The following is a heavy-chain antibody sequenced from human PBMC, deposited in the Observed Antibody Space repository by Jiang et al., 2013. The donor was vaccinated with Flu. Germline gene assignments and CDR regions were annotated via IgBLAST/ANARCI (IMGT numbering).Heavy chain of an antibody. CDR1: GFTFNRYS. J-gene: IGHJ5*02. D-gene: IGHD7-27*01. CDR2: ITSDGRST. V-gene: IGHV3-30*04. CDR3: TRDTWGSVDL. Sequence: VQLLESGGGVVQPGGSLRLSCAAFGFTFNRYSMNWIRQAPGKGLEWVATITSDGRSTFHAVSVKGRFTISRDDPRKTLFLQMNGLTTDDTAMYYCTRDTWGSVDLWGQGTLVTVSS.